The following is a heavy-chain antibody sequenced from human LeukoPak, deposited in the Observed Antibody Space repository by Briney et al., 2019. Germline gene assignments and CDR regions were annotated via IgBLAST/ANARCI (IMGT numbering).Heavy chain of an antibody. CDR3: AKGRGLRSAAYYFDF. Sequence: GGSLRLSCEVSGFPFDNYAMHWVRQAPGRGLEWVSGITWSGALTQYADSVKGRFTISRDNAKNSLYLRMNRLKVEDMAFYFCAKGRGLRSAAYYFDFWGQGTLVTVSS. CDR1: GFPFDNYA. V-gene: IGHV3-9*03. D-gene: IGHD3-16*01. J-gene: IGHJ4*02. CDR2: ITWSGALT.